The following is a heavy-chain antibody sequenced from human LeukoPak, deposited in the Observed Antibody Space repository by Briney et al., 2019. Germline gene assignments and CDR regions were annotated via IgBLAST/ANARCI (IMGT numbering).Heavy chain of an antibody. CDR3: AKELYYYDSSGYYDY. D-gene: IGHD3-22*01. CDR1: GFTFSSYG. CDR2: ISYDGSNK. J-gene: IGHJ4*02. V-gene: IGHV3-30*18. Sequence: GALRLSCAASGFTFSSYGMHWVRQAPGKGLEWVAVISYDGSNKYYADSVKGRFTISRDNSKNTLYLQMNSLRAEDTAVYYCAKELYYYDSSGYYDYWGQGTLVTVSS.